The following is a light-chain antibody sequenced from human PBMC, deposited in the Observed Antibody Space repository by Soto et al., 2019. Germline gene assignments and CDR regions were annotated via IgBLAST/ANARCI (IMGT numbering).Light chain of an antibody. Sequence: QSVLTQPASVSGSPGQSITISCTGTSSDVGGYKYVSWYQQHPDKAPKLIIYDVTNRPSGISNRFSGSKSGNTASLTISGLQAEDEADYYCSSYTSSSSYVFGTGPKVTVL. CDR3: SSYTSSSSYV. CDR2: DVT. CDR1: SSDVGGYKY. V-gene: IGLV2-14*01. J-gene: IGLJ1*01.